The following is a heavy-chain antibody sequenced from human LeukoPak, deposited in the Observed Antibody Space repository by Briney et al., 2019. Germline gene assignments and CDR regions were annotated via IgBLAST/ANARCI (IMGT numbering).Heavy chain of an antibody. CDR2: INTDGSST. CDR3: AKGIYPYDILTGPILDY. D-gene: IGHD3-9*01. CDR1: GFTFSSYW. V-gene: IGHV3-74*01. J-gene: IGHJ4*02. Sequence: GGSLRLSCAASGFTFSSYWMHWVRQAPGKGLVWVSRINTDGSSTSYADSVKGRFTISRDDAKNTLYLQMNSLRAEDTALYYCAKGIYPYDILTGPILDYWGQGTLVTVSS.